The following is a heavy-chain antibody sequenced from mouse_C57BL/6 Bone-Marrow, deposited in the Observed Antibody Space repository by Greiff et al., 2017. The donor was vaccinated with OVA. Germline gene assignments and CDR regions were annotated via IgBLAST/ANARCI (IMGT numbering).Heavy chain of an antibody. CDR3: TTGYSTTGGAMDY. V-gene: IGHV14-4*01. J-gene: IGHJ4*01. CDR2: IDPENGDT. Sequence: VQLQQSGAELVRPGASVKLSCTASGFNIKDDYMHWVKQRPEQGLEWIGWIDPENGDTEYASKFQGKATITADTSSNTAYLQLSSLTSEDTAVYYCTTGYSTTGGAMDYWGQGTSVTVSS. CDR1: GFNIKDDY. D-gene: IGHD1-1*01.